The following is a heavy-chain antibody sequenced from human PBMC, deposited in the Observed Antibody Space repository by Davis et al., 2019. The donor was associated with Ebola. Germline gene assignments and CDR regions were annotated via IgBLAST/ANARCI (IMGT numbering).Heavy chain of an antibody. V-gene: IGHV3-9*01. Sequence: SLKISCAASGFTFDDYAMHWVRQAPGKGLEWVSGISWNSGSIGYADSVKGRFTISRDNAKNSLYLQMNSLRAEDTALYYCARGVSRDGYNYRWYFDYWGQGTLVTVSS. CDR1: GFTFDDYA. CDR3: ARGVSRDGYNYRWYFDY. D-gene: IGHD5-24*01. J-gene: IGHJ4*02. CDR2: ISWNSGSI.